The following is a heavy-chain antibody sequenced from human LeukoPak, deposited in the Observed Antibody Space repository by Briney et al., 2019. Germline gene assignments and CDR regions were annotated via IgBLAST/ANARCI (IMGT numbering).Heavy chain of an antibody. J-gene: IGHJ6*04. CDR1: GFTSSANY. V-gene: IGHV3-72*01. CDR3: ARDGYSGYGFLDV. CDR2: TRNKAKSYTT. Sequence: GGSLSFSCAASGFTSSANYMDWVRQALGKGLEGVGRTRNKAKSYTTEYAASVKGRFTISRDDSKNSLYLQMNSLKTEDTAVYYCARDGYSGYGFLDVWGKGTTVTVSS. D-gene: IGHD5-12*01.